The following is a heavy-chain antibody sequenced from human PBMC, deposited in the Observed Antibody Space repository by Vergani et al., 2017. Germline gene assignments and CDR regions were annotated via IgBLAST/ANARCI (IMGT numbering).Heavy chain of an antibody. CDR2: ISWNSGSI. CDR1: GFTFDDYA. V-gene: IGHV3-9*01. Sequence: EVQLVESGGGLVQLGRSLRLSCAASGFTFDDYAMHWVRQAPGKGLEWVSGISWNSGSIGYADSVKGRFTISRDNAKNSLYLQMNSLRAEDTALYYCAKDKGIAVAGISADYWGQGTLVTVSS. J-gene: IGHJ4*02. CDR3: AKDKGIAVAGISADY. D-gene: IGHD6-19*01.